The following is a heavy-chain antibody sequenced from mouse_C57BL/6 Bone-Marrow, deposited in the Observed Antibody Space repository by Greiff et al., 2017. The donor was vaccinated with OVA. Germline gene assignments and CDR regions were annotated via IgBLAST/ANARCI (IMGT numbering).Heavy chain of an antibody. CDR1: GFSFNTYA. Sequence: EVQRVESGGGLVQPKGSLKLSCAASGFSFNTYAMNWVRPAPGQGLEWVARIRSKSNNYATYYADSVKDRFTISSDYSESMLYLQMNNLKAEDTAMYYWVRQAGTWGAWFAYWGQGTLVTVSA. V-gene: IGHV10-1*01. CDR3: VRQAGTWGAWFAY. J-gene: IGHJ3*01. D-gene: IGHD4-1*01. CDR2: IRSKSNNYAT.